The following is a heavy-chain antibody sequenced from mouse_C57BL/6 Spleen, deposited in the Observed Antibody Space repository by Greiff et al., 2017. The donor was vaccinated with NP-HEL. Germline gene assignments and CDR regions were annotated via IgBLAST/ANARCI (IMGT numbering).Heavy chain of an antibody. V-gene: IGHV1-52*01. J-gene: IGHJ1*03. CDR2: IDPSDSET. CDR1: GYTFTSYW. CDR3: ASVDYYGSSRV. D-gene: IGHD1-1*01. Sequence: QVQQQQPGAELVRPGSSVKLSCKASGYTFTSYWMHWVKQRPIQGLEWIGNIDPSDSETHYNQKFKDKATLTVDKSSSTAYMQLSSLTSEDSAVYYCASVDYYGSSRVWGTGTTVTVSS.